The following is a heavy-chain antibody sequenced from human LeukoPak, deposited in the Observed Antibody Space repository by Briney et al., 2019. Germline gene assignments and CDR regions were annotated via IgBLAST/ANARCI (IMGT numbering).Heavy chain of an antibody. D-gene: IGHD3-3*01. V-gene: IGHV3-11*06. J-gene: IGHJ4*02. CDR1: GFTFSDYY. CDR2: ISSVGSYT. Sequence: GESLKISCAASGFTFSDYYMSWIRQAPGKGLEWISYISSVGSYTNYADSVKGRFTISRDNAKNSLYLQMNSLRAEDTAVYYCARLGSGSYFDYWGQGTLVTVSS. CDR3: ARLGSGSYFDY.